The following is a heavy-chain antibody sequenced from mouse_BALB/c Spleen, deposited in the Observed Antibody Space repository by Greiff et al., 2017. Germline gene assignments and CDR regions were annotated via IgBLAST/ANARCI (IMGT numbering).Heavy chain of an antibody. D-gene: IGHD1-1*01. J-gene: IGHJ1*01. CDR3: AREGSSLYWYFDV. Sequence: EVKVVESGGGLVKLGGSLKLSCAASGFTFSSYYMSWVRQTPEKRLELVAAINSNGGSTYYPDTVKGRFTISRDNAKKTLYLQMSSLKSEDTALYYCAREGSSLYWYFDVGGAGTTVTVSS. V-gene: IGHV5-6-2*01. CDR2: INSNGGST. CDR1: GFTFSSYY.